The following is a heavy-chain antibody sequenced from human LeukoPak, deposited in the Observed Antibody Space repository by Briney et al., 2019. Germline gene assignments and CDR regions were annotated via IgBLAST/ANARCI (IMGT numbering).Heavy chain of an antibody. D-gene: IGHD1-7*01. CDR3: ARSLTGAKWYYFDY. V-gene: IGHV4-30-2*01. CDR1: GGSISSGGYS. J-gene: IGHJ4*02. Sequence: PSRTLSLTCAVSGGSISSGGYSWSWIRQPPGKGLEWIGYIYHSGSTYYNPSLKSRVTISVDRSKNQFSLKLSSVTAADTAVYYCARSLTGAKWYYFDYWGQGTLVTVSS. CDR2: IYHSGST.